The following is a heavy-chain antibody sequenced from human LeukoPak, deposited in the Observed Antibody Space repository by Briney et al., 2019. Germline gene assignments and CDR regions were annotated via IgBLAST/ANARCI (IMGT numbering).Heavy chain of an antibody. J-gene: IGHJ4*02. Sequence: GGSLRLSCAASGFTFSNYAMNWVRQAPGKGLEWVSSISSSSSYIYYADSVKGRFTISRDNAKNSLYLQMNSLRAEDTAVYYCARDHPYGSGSYDFDYWGQGTLVTVSS. V-gene: IGHV3-21*01. CDR2: ISSSSSYI. CDR3: ARDHPYGSGSYDFDY. D-gene: IGHD3-10*01. CDR1: GFTFSNYA.